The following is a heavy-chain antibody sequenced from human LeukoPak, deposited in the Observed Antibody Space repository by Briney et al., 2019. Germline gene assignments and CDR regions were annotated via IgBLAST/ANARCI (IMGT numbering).Heavy chain of an antibody. V-gene: IGHV4-39*07. CDR1: GGSISSSSYY. CDR2: IYYSRST. D-gene: IGHD5-18*01. CDR3: ARDGYSYGVNWFDP. Sequence: SETLSLTCTVSGGSISSSSYYWGWIRQPPGKGLGWIGSIYYSRSTYYNPSLKSRVTISVDTSKNQFSLKLSSVTAADTAVYYCARDGYSYGVNWFDPWGQGTLVTVSS. J-gene: IGHJ5*02.